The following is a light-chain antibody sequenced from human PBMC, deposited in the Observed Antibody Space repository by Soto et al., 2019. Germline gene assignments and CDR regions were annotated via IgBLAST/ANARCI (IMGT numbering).Light chain of an antibody. V-gene: IGKV3-15*01. Sequence: EIVMTQSPATLSVSPGERATVSCRASQSVSSNLAWYQQKPGQAPRLLIYGASTSATGIQARFSGSGSGTEFTLTIGSLQSEDFAVYYCQQYNNWPRTFGQGTKLEIK. J-gene: IGKJ2*01. CDR3: QQYNNWPRT. CDR1: QSVSSN. CDR2: GAS.